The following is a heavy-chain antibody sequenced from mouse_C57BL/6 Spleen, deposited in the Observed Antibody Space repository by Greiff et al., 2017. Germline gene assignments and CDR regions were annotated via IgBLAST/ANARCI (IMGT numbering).Heavy chain of an antibody. J-gene: IGHJ4*01. CDR1: GFTFSDYG. V-gene: IGHV5-17*01. Sequence: SGGGLVKPGGSLKLSCAASGFTFSDYGMHWVRQAPEKGLEWVAYISSGSSTIYYADTVKGRFTISRDNAKNTLFLQMTSLRSEDTAMYYCARHWDDYAMDYWGQGTSVTVSS. D-gene: IGHD4-1*01. CDR3: ARHWDDYAMDY. CDR2: ISSGSSTI.